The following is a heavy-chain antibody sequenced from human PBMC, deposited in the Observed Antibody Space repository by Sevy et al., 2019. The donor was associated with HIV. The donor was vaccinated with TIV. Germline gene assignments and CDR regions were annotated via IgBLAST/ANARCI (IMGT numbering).Heavy chain of an antibody. V-gene: IGHV3-21*01. Sequence: GGCLRLSCAASGFTFSTYTMNWVRQAPGKGLEWVSSISSSSNYIYYADSLKGRFTISRDNAKNSVYLQMNSLRAEDTAVYYCARPYGSGSWEAFDIWGQGTMVTVSS. CDR2: ISSSSNYI. CDR1: GFTFSTYT. CDR3: ARPYGSGSWEAFDI. D-gene: IGHD3-10*01. J-gene: IGHJ3*02.